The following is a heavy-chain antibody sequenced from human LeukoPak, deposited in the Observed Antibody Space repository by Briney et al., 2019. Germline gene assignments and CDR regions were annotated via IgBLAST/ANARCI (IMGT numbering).Heavy chain of an antibody. CDR1: GFTFSSFA. V-gene: IGHV3-23*01. CDR3: AKGGKWDVTPFDY. CDR2: ISGGGGST. J-gene: IGHJ4*02. D-gene: IGHD1-26*01. Sequence: GGSLRLSCAASGFTFSSFAINWVRQAPGKGLEWVSTISGGGGSTYYADSVKGRFTISRDNSKNTLYLQVNSLRAEDTAVYYCAKGGKWDVTPFDYWGQGTLVTVSS.